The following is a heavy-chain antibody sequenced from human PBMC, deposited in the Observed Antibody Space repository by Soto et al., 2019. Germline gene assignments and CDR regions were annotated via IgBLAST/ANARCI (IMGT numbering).Heavy chain of an antibody. V-gene: IGHV3-23*01. CDR1: GFTFSSYA. J-gene: IGHJ4*02. Sequence: EVQLLESGGGLVQPGESLRLSCAASGFTFSSYAMSWVRQAPGKGLEWVSVISGSDDSTYYADSVKGRFTIARDNSKNTLYLPMNGLRAEDTAVYYCAKRSRSSTFDYWGPGTLVTVSS. D-gene: IGHD6-6*01. CDR3: AKRSRSSTFDY. CDR2: ISGSDDST.